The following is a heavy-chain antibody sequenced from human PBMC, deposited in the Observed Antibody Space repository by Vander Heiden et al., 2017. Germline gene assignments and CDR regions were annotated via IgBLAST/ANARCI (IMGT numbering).Heavy chain of an antibody. CDR1: GGSISSSSYY. V-gene: IGHV4-39*01. D-gene: IGHD3-3*01. CDR2: IYSSGST. J-gene: IGHJ5*02. Sequence: QLQLQDSGPGLVKPSETLSLTCTVSGGSISSSSYYLGWLRQPPGKGLEWIVTIYSSGSTYYNPSLKSRVTISVDTSKNQCSLKLSSVTAEDTAVYYGARLRYLRIIGVVIPNWFDPWGEGTLVTVAS. CDR3: ARLRYLRIIGVVIPNWFDP.